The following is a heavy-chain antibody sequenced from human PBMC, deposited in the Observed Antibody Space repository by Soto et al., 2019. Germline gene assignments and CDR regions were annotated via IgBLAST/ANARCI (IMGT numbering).Heavy chain of an antibody. D-gene: IGHD1-26*01. V-gene: IGHV4-30-4*01. J-gene: IGHJ5*02. CDR3: DRVPVGATFVWFDP. CDR1: GGSISSGDYY. Sequence: SETLSLTCTVSGGSISSGDYYWSWIRQPPGKGLEWIGYIYYSGSTYYNPSLKSRGTISVDTSKNQFSLKLSSVTAADTAVYYCDRVPVGATFVWFDPWGQGTLVTVSS. CDR2: IYYSGST.